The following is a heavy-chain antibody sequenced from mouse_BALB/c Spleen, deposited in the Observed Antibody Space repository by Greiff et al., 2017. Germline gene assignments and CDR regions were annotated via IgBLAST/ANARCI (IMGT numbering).Heavy chain of an antibody. CDR3: ARGEYGNEDAMDY. CDR1: GFAFSSYD. J-gene: IGHJ4*01. CDR2: ISSGGGST. V-gene: IGHV5-12-1*01. D-gene: IGHD2-10*02. Sequence: EVQGVESGGGLVKPGGSLKLSCAASGFAFSSYDMSWVRQTPEKRLEWVAYISSGGGSTYYPDTVKGRFTISRDNAKNTLYLQMSSLKSEDTAMYYCARGEYGNEDAMDYWGQGTSVTVSS.